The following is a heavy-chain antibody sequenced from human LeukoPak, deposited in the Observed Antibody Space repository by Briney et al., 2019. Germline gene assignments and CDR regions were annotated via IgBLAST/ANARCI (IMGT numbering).Heavy chain of an antibody. J-gene: IGHJ3*02. Sequence: SVKVSCKASGGTFSSYAVSWVRQAPGQGLEWMGGIIPIFGTANYAQKFQGRVTITRNTSISTAYMELSSLRSEDTAVYYCARTHVTTPYYYDSSDENAFDIWGQGTMVTVSS. CDR3: ARTHVTTPYYYDSSDENAFDI. V-gene: IGHV1-69*05. CDR2: IIPIFGTA. D-gene: IGHD3-22*01. CDR1: GGTFSSYA.